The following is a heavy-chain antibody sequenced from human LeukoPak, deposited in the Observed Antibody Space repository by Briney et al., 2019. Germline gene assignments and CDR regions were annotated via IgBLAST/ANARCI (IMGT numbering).Heavy chain of an antibody. V-gene: IGHV5-51*01. CDR1: GYRFTSYW. CDR3: VRPGIGTASLDGSDI. D-gene: IGHD6-13*01. CDR2: IYPGDSDT. Sequence: HGASLKISCQGSGYRFTSYWIGWVRQLPGKGLEWMGIIYPGDSDTRYSPSFQGQVTISADKSISTAYLQWSSLKASDTAMYYCVRPGIGTASLDGSDIWGQGTMVTVSS. J-gene: IGHJ3*02.